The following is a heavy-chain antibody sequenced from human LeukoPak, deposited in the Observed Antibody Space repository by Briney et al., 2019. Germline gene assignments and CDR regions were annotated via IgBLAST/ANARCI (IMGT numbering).Heavy chain of an antibody. V-gene: IGHV3-15*01. CDR1: GFIFSNAR. Sequence: GGSLRLSCAASGFIFSNARMNWVRQAPGKGLEWVGRIRNKADGGTADYAAPVKGRFIISRDDSKNTVYLQMNSLKTEDTAVYYCMGMAMGHTWDQWGQGTPVTVSS. CDR3: MGMAMGHTWDQ. D-gene: IGHD1-26*01. CDR2: IRNKADGGTA. J-gene: IGHJ4*02.